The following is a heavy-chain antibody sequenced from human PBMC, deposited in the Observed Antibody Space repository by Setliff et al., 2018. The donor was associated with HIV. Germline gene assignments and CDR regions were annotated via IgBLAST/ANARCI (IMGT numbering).Heavy chain of an antibody. CDR1: GYTFSDHY. J-gene: IGHJ4*02. D-gene: IGHD3-22*01. Sequence: ASVKVSCKASGYTFSDHYMHWVRQAPGQGLEWMGWIDSGNGNTKISPKFQDRVTIIRDTSATTVYMEVNSLRSEDTAVYYCARISGNDRGGYYYHYFGYWGQGTLVTVSS. V-gene: IGHV1-3*04. CDR3: ARISGNDRGGYYYHYFGY. CDR2: IDSGNGNT.